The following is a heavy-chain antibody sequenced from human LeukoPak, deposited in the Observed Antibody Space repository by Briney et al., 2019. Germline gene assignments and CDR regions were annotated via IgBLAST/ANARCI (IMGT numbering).Heavy chain of an antibody. V-gene: IGHV3-23*01. CDR2: ISGSGAST. J-gene: IGHJ4*02. Sequence: GGSLRLSCLTSGFTFSTNAMSWVRKAPGKGLEWISGISGSGASTYYADSVTGRFTISRDNSRNTLYLQMNSLRGDDTAVYYCAKDVGKWESLHFFDYWGQGTLVTVSS. CDR1: GFTFSTNA. D-gene: IGHD1-26*01. CDR3: AKDVGKWESLHFFDY.